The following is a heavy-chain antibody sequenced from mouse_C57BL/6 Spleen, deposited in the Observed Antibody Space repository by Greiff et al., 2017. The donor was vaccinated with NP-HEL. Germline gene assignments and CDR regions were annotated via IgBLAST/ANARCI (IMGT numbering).Heavy chain of an antibody. D-gene: IGHD1-1*01. CDR1: GYTFTSYW. CDR2: INPSRGYT. CDR3: ARSLITTVVAWYFDV. J-gene: IGHJ1*03. V-gene: IGHV1-7*01. Sequence: QVQLQQSGAELAKPGASVKLSCKASGYTFTSYWMHWVKQRPGQGLEWIGYINPSRGYTKYNQKFKDKATLTADQSSSTAYMQLSILTYEDSAVYYCARSLITTVVAWYFDVWGTGTTVTVSS.